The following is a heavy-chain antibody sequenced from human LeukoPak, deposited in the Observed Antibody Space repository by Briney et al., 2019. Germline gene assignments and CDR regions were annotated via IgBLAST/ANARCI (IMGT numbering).Heavy chain of an antibody. Sequence: ASVKVSCKASGYTFTSYAMHWVRQAPGQRLEWMGWINAGNGNTKYSQKFQGRVTITRDTSASTAYMELSSLRSEDTAVYYCARVRLEAGASDIWGQGTMVTVSS. CDR3: ARVRLEAGASDI. V-gene: IGHV1-3*01. D-gene: IGHD1-1*01. CDR2: INAGNGNT. CDR1: GYTFTSYA. J-gene: IGHJ3*02.